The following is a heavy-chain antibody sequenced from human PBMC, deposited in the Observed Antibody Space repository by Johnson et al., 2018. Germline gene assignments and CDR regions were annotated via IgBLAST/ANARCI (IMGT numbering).Heavy chain of an antibody. D-gene: IGHD2-8*01. CDR3: SRTRRACYSHCALYL. J-gene: IGHJ3*01. CDR2: TSHSGNT. V-gene: IGHV4-4*02. CDR1: ANSINSYNW. Sequence: QVQLQESGPGLVKPSGTLSLTCVVSANSINSYNWWSWVRQPPEKGLEWIGETSHSGNTNYNPSLKSRVSISVEMSKNYFSQNLFSVTAADTAVYYCSRTRRACYSHCALYLWGQGTMVTVSS.